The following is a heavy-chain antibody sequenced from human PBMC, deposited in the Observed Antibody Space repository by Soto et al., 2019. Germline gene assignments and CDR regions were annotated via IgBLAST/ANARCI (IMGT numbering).Heavy chain of an antibody. J-gene: IGHJ4*02. V-gene: IGHV4-34*01. CDR3: ARGSLSIAARPFGY. Sequence: SETLSLTCAVYGGSFSGYYWSWIRQPPGKGLEWIGEINHSGSTNYNPSLKSRVTISVDTSKNQFSLKLSSVTAADTAVYYCARGSLSIAARPFGYWGQGTLVTVSS. CDR2: INHSGST. D-gene: IGHD6-6*01. CDR1: GGSFSGYY.